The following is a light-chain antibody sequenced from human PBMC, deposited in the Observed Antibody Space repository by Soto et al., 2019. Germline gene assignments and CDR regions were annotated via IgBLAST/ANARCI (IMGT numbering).Light chain of an antibody. CDR3: CSYASSTSYV. J-gene: IGLJ1*01. Sequence: QSVLTQPASVSGSPGQSITISCTGTSSDVGGYNFVTWYQLYPGKAPKLIIHDVTRRPSGVSNRFSGSKSGTTASLTISGLQAEVEADYFCCSYASSTSYVFGTGTKVTVL. CDR2: DVT. V-gene: IGLV2-14*03. CDR1: SSDVGGYNF.